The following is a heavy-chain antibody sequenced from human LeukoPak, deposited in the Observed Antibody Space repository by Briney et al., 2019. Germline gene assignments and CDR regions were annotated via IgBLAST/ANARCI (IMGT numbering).Heavy chain of an antibody. J-gene: IGHJ4*02. D-gene: IGHD3-22*01. V-gene: IGHV4-39*01. CDR3: ARLYYDSSGYYQICYFDY. Sequence: PSETLSLTCTVSGGSISSSSYYWGWIRQPPGKGLEWIGSIYYGGSTYYNPSLKSRVTISVDTSKSQFSLNLSSVTAADTAVYYCARLYYDSSGYYQICYFDYWGQGTLVTVSS. CDR1: GGSISSSSYY. CDR2: IYYGGST.